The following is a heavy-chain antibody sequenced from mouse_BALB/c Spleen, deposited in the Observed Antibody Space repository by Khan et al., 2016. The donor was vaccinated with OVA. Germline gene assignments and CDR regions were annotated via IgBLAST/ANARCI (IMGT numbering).Heavy chain of an antibody. J-gene: IGHJ3*01. CDR1: GFTFSTYG. D-gene: IGHD1-1*01. Sequence: EVQLVESGGDLVKPGGSLTLSCAASGFTFSTYGMSWVRQTPDKRLVWVAAISSGGSYTYYPACVKGRFTISRDNAKNTLYLQMSSLKSEDAAMYYCTRIAYYYNSEGFAYWGQGTLVTVSA. CDR2: ISSGGSYT. CDR3: TRIAYYYNSEGFAY. V-gene: IGHV5-6*01.